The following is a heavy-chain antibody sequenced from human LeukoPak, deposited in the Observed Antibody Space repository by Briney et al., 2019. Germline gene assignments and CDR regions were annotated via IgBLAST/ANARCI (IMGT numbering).Heavy chain of an antibody. Sequence: SETLSLTCTVSGVSINSGGYYWSWIRQHPGKGLEWIGYIYYSGRTYYNPSLKSRVTISVDTSKNQLSLKLSSVTAADTAVYYCARGSHTFDSWGQGTLVTVSS. J-gene: IGHJ5*01. V-gene: IGHV4-31*03. CDR1: GVSINSGGYY. CDR3: ARGSHTFDS. CDR2: IYYSGRT.